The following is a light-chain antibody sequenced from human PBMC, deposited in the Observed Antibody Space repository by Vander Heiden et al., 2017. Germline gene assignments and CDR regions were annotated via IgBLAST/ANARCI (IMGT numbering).Light chain of an antibody. J-gene: IGLJ2*01. CDR1: SNNVGNKG. CDR2: RNN. V-gene: IGLV10-54*01. CDR3: SAWDSSLSAVV. Sequence: QAGLTQPPSVSKGLRQTATLTCTGNSNNVGNKGQACLHQHQRHTPKPLFYRNNTRPPGISERLSASRSANTASLTITGLQPEDEADYYCSAWDSSLSAVVFGGGTKLTVL.